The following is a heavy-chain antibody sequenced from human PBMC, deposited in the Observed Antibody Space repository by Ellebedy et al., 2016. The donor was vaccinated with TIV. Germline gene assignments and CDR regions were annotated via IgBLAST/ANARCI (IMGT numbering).Heavy chain of an antibody. CDR3: VKDYYGSYVY. V-gene: IGHV3-74*01. Sequence: GGSLRLSCVGSGFTFSDHWIHWVRQPPGKGLVWVSRISSDGSGAFYADSVKGRFTISRDNAKKTVYLQMSSLRAEDTALYYCVKDYYGSYVYWGQGTLVTVSS. D-gene: IGHD1-26*01. CDR2: ISSDGSGA. CDR1: GFTFSDHW. J-gene: IGHJ4*02.